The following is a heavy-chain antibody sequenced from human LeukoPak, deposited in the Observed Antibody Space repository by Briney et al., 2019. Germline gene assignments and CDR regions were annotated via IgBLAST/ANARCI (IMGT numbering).Heavy chain of an antibody. V-gene: IGHV3-7*03. CDR2: IKQDGSEK. J-gene: IGHJ6*02. CDR3: ARQGYNWNYVRGRYYYYYGMDV. CDR1: GFTFGDTW. Sequence: QSGGSLRLSCAASGFTFGDTWMNWVRQAPGQGPEWVANIKQDGSEKFYVASVKGRFTISRDNAKNSLYLQINSLRAEDTAVYYCARQGYNWNYVRGRYYYYYGMDVWGQGTTVTVSS. D-gene: IGHD1-7*01.